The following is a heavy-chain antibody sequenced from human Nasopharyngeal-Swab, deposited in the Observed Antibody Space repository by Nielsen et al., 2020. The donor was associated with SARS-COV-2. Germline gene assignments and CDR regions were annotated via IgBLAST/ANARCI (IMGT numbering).Heavy chain of an antibody. CDR3: GGEGRGIFGGLGGGTIDY. V-gene: IGHV4-59*01. D-gene: IGHD3-3*01. Sequence: SETLSLTCTVSGGSISSYYWSWIRQPPGKGLEWIGYIYYSGSTNYNPSLKSRVTISVDTSKNQFSLKLSSVTAADTAVYYCGGEGRGIFGGLGGGTIDYWGQGTLVTVSS. CDR1: GGSISSYY. CDR2: IYYSGST. J-gene: IGHJ4*02.